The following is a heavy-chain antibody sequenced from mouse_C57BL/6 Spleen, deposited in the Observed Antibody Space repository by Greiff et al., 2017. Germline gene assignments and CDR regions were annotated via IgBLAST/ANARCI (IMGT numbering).Heavy chain of an antibody. CDR2: ISSGGSYT. V-gene: IGHV5-6*02. Sequence: DVKLVESGGDLVKPGGSLKLSCAASGFTFSSYGMSWVRQTPDKRLEWVATISSGGSYTYYPDSVKGRFTISRDNAKNTLYLQMSSLKSEDTAMYYCEKQAVVNFDYWGQGTTLTVSS. CDR1: GFTFSSYG. D-gene: IGHD1-1*01. J-gene: IGHJ2*01. CDR3: EKQAVVNFDY.